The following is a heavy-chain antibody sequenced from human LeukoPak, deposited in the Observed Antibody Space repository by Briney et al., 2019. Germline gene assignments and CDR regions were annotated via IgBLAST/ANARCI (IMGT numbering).Heavy chain of an antibody. CDR3: VRASAVAGTRDY. V-gene: IGHV3-7*01. D-gene: IGHD6-19*01. Sequence: PGGSLRLSCTASGFSFSSYWMSWVRQAPGKGLEWVANIKQDGSDKYYVDSVKGRFTISRDNAKNSLYLQMNSLRAEDSALYYCVRASAVAGTRDYWGQGTLVTVSS. CDR1: GFSFSSYW. CDR2: IKQDGSDK. J-gene: IGHJ4*02.